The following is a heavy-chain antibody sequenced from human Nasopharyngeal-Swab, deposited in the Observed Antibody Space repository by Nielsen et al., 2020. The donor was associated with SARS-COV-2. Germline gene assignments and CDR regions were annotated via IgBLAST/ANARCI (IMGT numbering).Heavy chain of an antibody. CDR3: ARDPGSGWYGGHFDY. Sequence: GSLRLSCTVSGGSVSSGSYYWSWIRQPPGKGLEWIGYIYYSGSTNYNPSLKSRVTISVDTSKNQFSLKLSSVTAADTAVYYCARDPGSGWYGGHFDYWGQGTLVTVSS. CDR1: GGSVSSGSYY. D-gene: IGHD6-19*01. CDR2: IYYSGST. J-gene: IGHJ4*02. V-gene: IGHV4-61*01.